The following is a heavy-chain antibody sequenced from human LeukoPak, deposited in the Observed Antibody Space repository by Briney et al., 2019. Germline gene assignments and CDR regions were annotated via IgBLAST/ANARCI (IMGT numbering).Heavy chain of an antibody. D-gene: IGHD2-21*01. J-gene: IGHJ4*02. CDR1: GYTFTTYD. V-gene: IGHV1-8*01. CDR2: MNSNSGNT. Sequence: GASVKVSCKASGYTFTTYDINWVRQATGQGLEWMAWMNSNSGNTGYAQKFQGRVTMTRNTSISTAYMELSSLRSEDTAAYYCARVAGNCGGDCYRLVYWGQGTLVTVAS. CDR3: ARVAGNCGGDCYRLVY.